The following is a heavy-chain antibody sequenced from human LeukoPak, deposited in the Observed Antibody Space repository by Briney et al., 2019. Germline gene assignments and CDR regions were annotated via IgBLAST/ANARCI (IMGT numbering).Heavy chain of an antibody. V-gene: IGHV3-23*01. J-gene: IGHJ6*02. D-gene: IGHD3-3*01. CDR3: AKGSLRYDPYYFGMGV. Sequence: GGSQRLSCAASGMTFSNYAMSWVRQAPGKGLQWVSVISASGATIYYADSVKGRFTISRDNSWNTLNLQMNGLTAEDTAVYFCAKGSLRYDPYYFGMGVWGQGTTVIVS. CDR1: GMTFSNYA. CDR2: ISASGATI.